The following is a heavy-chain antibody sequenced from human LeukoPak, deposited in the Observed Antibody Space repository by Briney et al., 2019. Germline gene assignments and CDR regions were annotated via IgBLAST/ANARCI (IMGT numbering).Heavy chain of an antibody. CDR2: INHSGST. Sequence: SESLSLTCAVYGGSFSGYYWSWIRQPPGKGLEWIGEINHSGSTNYNPSLKSRVTISVDTSKNQFSLKLSSVTAADTAVYYCARSVTVTTTPDPVNWGQGTLVTVSS. CDR3: ARSVTVTTTPDPVN. V-gene: IGHV4-34*01. D-gene: IGHD4-11*01. CDR1: GGSFSGYY. J-gene: IGHJ4*02.